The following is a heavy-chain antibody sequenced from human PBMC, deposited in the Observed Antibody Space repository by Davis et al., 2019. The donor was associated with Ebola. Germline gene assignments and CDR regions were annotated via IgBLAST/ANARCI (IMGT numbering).Heavy chain of an antibody. J-gene: IGHJ4*02. CDR2: INPHNGNT. CDR3: ARDRGGDYSFDY. V-gene: IGHV1-18*04. D-gene: IGHD3-10*01. CDR1: GYTFTNYG. Sequence: AASVKVSCKASGYTFTNYGITWVRQAPGQGLEWMGWINPHNGNTNYAQNVQGRVTITRDTSASTAYMELSSLRSGDTSVYYCARDRGGDYSFDYWGQGTLVTVSS.